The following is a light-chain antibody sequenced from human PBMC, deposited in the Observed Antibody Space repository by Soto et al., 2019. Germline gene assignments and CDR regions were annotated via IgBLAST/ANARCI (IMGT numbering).Light chain of an antibody. CDR2: DAS. CDR3: QQYNSYPIT. Sequence: DVQMTQSPSTLSASVGDRVTISCRASQSISNWLAWYQQKPGKAPKLLIYDASSLESGVPSRFSGSGSGTEFTLTVSSLQPDDFATYYCQQYNSYPITFGQGTRLAIK. CDR1: QSISNW. J-gene: IGKJ5*01. V-gene: IGKV1-5*01.